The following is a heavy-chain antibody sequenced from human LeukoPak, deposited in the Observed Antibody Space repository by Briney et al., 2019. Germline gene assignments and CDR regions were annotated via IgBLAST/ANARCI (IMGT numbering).Heavy chain of an antibody. CDR1: GFTFSDYY. V-gene: IGHV3-11*01. J-gene: IGHJ4*02. CDR2: ISSSGSTI. Sequence: GGSLRLSCAASGFTFSDYYMSWIRQAPGKGLEWVSYISSSGSTIYYADSVKGRFTISRDNAKNSLYLQMNSLRSEDTAVYYCERDFRATFGGVMASAFDYWGQGTLVTVSP. CDR3: ERDFRATFGGVMASAFDY. D-gene: IGHD3-16*01.